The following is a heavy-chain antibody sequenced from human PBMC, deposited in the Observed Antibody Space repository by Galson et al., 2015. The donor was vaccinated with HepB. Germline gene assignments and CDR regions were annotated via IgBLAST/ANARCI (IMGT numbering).Heavy chain of an antibody. J-gene: IGHJ4*02. CDR2: ISSSGSTI. CDR3: ARGPRYYYDSSAGAY. CDR1: GFTFSDYY. D-gene: IGHD3-22*01. Sequence: SLRLSCAASGFTFSDYYMSWIRQAPGKGLEWVSYISSSGSTIYYADSVKGRFTISRDNAKNSLYLQMNSLRAEDTAVYYCARGPRYYYDSSAGAYWGQGTLVTVSS. V-gene: IGHV3-11*01.